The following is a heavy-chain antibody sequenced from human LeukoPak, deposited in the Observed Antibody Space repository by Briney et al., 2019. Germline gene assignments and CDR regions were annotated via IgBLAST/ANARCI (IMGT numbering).Heavy chain of an antibody. J-gene: IGHJ6*02. D-gene: IGHD1-26*01. CDR3: AKDVRVGGGGMDV. V-gene: IGHV3-33*03. Sequence: PGGSLRLSCAASGFTFRSYGMHWVRQAPGKGLEWVAVIWYDGSNQYYADSVKGRFTISRDKSKNTVSLQMNSLRGEDTAVYYCAKDVRVGGGGMDVWGRGTPVTVSS. CDR2: IWYDGSNQ. CDR1: GFTFRSYG.